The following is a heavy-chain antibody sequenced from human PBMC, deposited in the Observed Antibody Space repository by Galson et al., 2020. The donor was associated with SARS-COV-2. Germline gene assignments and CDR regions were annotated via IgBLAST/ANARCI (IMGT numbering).Heavy chain of an antibody. CDR1: GFTYNPHS. Sequence: VGSLSLSCAASGFTYNPHSMPSVRQAPGKGLDWVSYISSRSTTRYSASSVKGRFTISRDNAKNSLYLQMNSLRDEDTAVYYCARRAGVHYGYAFDIWGQGTMVTVSS. CDR2: ISSRSTTR. J-gene: IGHJ3*02. CDR3: ARRAGVHYGYAFDI. D-gene: IGHD4-17*01. V-gene: IGHV3-48*02.